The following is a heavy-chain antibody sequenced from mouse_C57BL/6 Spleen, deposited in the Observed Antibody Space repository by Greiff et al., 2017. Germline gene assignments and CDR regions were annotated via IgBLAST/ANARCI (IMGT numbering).Heavy chain of an antibody. CDR3: AVDSSGYVGYAMDY. Sequence: VQLQESGPELVKPGASVKISCKASGYAFSSSWMNWVKQRPGKGLEWIGRIYPGDGDTNYNGKFKGKATLTADKSSSSAYMQLSSLTSEDSAVYFCAVDSSGYVGYAMDYWGQGTSVTVSS. V-gene: IGHV1-82*01. D-gene: IGHD3-2*02. CDR2: IYPGDGDT. J-gene: IGHJ4*01. CDR1: GYAFSSSW.